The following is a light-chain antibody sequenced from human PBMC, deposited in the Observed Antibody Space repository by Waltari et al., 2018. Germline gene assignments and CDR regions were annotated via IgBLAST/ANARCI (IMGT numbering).Light chain of an antibody. CDR1: SSDVGSFNL. J-gene: IGLJ2*01. CDR2: QVS. CDR3: CSYGGSSTFVI. V-gene: IGLV2-23*02. Sequence: QSALTQPASVSGSPGQSITIPCTGPSSDVGSFNLVSWYQQHPNNAPKLMIYQVSKRPSGLSNRFSGSKSGNTASLTISGLQAEDEAEYYCCSYGGSSTFVIFGGGTKLTVL.